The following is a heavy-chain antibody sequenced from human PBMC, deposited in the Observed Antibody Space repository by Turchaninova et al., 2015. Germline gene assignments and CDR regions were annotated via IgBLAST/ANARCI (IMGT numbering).Heavy chain of an antibody. CDR1: GGSFSRSSYY. CDR2: IYYSGST. V-gene: IGHV4-39*01. CDR3: ARLRSGSFYKLYQYYMDV. Sequence: QLQLQESGPGLVKPSATLSPPCPVPGGSFSRSSYYRGWTRQPPGKGLEWSGSIYYSGSTYYNPSLKSRVTISVDTSKNQFSLKLSSVTAADTAVYYCARLRSGSFYKLYQYYMDVWGKGTTVTVSS. J-gene: IGHJ6*03. D-gene: IGHD3-10*01.